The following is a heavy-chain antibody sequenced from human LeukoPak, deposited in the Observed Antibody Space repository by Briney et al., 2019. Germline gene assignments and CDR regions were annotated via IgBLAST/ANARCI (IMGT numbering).Heavy chain of an antibody. D-gene: IGHD2-15*01. CDR1: GGSISSYY. J-gene: IGHJ4*02. Sequence: SETLSLTCTVSGGSISSYYWSWIRQPAWKGLEWIGRIYTSGSTNYNPSLKSRVTMSVDTSKNQFSLKLSSVTAADTAVYYCARSGGYCSGGSCYPQYYFDYWGQGTLVTVSS. CDR2: IYTSGST. V-gene: IGHV4-4*07. CDR3: ARSGGYCSGGSCYPQYYFDY.